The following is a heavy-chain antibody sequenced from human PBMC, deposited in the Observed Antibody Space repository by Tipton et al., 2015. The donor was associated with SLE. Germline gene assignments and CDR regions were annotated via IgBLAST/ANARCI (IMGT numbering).Heavy chain of an antibody. V-gene: IGHV3-23*01. Sequence: GSLRLSCAASGFSVRTYAMNWVRQAPGKGLEWVSVISAGGGNTYYADSVTGRFTISRDISKNTVYLQVNSLRGEDTAVYYCATSASPVTAPFDYWGQGTLVTVSS. CDR1: GFSVRTYA. D-gene: IGHD4-11*01. J-gene: IGHJ4*02. CDR2: ISAGGGNT. CDR3: ATSASPVTAPFDY.